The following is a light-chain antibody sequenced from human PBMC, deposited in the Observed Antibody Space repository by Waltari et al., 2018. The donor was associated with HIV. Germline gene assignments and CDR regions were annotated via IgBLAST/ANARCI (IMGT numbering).Light chain of an antibody. CDR1: TGAVTNSYY. V-gene: IGLV7-43*01. CDR2: AIR. J-gene: IGLJ3*02. CDR3: LLYHDGAWV. Sequence: QTVVTQEPSLTVSPGGTVTLTCASSTGAVTNSYYPLWFQQKRGQPPRTLIFAIRLKNSWTPARFSGSLLGGKAALTLSGAQPEDEAEYYCLLYHDGAWVFGGGTTLTVL.